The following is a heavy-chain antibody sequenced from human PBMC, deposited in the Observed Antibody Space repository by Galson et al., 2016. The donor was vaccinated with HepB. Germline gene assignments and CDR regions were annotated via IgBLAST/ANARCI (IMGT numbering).Heavy chain of an antibody. CDR3: ARVRYFDPYDNWFAP. CDR2: IHCSGST. J-gene: IGHJ5*02. Sequence: SETLSLTCAVYGGSFSGYYWYWIRQAPGKGLEWIGEIHCSGSTKYNPSLKSRATISGDTSKNQFSLKMNSVTAADTAVYYCARVRYFDPYDNWFAPWGQGTLVTVSS. D-gene: IGHD3-9*01. V-gene: IGHV4-34*01. CDR1: GGSFSGYY.